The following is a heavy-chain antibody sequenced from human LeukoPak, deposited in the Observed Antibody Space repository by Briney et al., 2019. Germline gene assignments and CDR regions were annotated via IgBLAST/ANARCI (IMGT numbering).Heavy chain of an antibody. D-gene: IGHD2-2*02. V-gene: IGHV3-30*09. CDR1: GFTFSSYD. CDR3: ARANTPFADY. Sequence: GSLRLSCAASGFTFSSYDMHWVRQAPGKGLEWVAAISYDGSNKYYADSVKGRFAISRDNSKNTVYLQMNRLRVEDTAVYYCARANTPFADYWGQGTLVTVSS. J-gene: IGHJ4*02. CDR2: ISYDGSNK.